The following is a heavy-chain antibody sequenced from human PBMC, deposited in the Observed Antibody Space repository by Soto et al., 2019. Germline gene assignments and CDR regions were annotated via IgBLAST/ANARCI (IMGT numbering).Heavy chain of an antibody. CDR2: ISNTGTHI. CDR1: GFTFSSYE. Sequence: GGSLTLSCAASGFTFSSYEVMWARQAPGKGLECVSYISNTGTHIYYADSVKGRFTISRDNAKNSLYLQMNSLRAEDTALYYCARSVSVDPNWFDPWGQGTLVTVSS. CDR3: ARSVSVDPNWFDP. D-gene: IGHD2-15*01. V-gene: IGHV3-48*03. J-gene: IGHJ5*02.